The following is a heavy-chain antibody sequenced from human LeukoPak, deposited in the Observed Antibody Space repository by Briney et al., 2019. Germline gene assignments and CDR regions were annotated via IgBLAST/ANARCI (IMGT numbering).Heavy chain of an antibody. Sequence: GGSLRLSCAASGFTFSDYYMSWIRQAPGKGLEWVSYISSSSYTNYADSVKGRFTISRDNAKNSLYLQMNSLRAEDTAVYYCAREITTGGPHFDYWGQGTLVTVSS. CDR3: AREITTGGPHFDY. CDR1: GFTFSDYY. J-gene: IGHJ4*02. V-gene: IGHV3-11*05. CDR2: ISSSSYT. D-gene: IGHD3-22*01.